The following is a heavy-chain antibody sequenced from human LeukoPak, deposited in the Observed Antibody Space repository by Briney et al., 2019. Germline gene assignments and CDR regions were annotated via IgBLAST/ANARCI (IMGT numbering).Heavy chain of an antibody. D-gene: IGHD2/OR15-2a*01. V-gene: IGHV4-38-2*02. CDR2: IYHSGST. Sequence: SETLSLTCTVSGYSISSGYYWGWIRQPPGKGLEWIGSIYHSGSTYYNPSLKSRVTISVDTSKNQFSLKLSSVTALDTAVYYCARNSFRNWFDPWGQGTLVTVSS. CDR3: ARNSFRNWFDP. CDR1: GYSISSGYY. J-gene: IGHJ5*02.